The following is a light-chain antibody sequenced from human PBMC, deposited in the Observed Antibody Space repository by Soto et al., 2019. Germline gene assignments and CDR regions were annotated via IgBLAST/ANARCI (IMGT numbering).Light chain of an antibody. Sequence: DIQMTQSPSTLSASVGDRVAITCRASQSIGKWLAWYEHKPGKVPKLLIHEASDLQKGVPSRFSGSGSGTEFILTISSLQPDDFAPYYCQQYNIYPFTFGPGTKVDVK. CDR1: QSIGKW. J-gene: IGKJ3*01. CDR2: EAS. V-gene: IGKV1-5*03. CDR3: QQYNIYPFT.